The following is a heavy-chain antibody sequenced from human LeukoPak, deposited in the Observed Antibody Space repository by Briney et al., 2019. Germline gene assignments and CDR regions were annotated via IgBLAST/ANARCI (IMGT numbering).Heavy chain of an antibody. V-gene: IGHV3-48*03. J-gene: IGHJ4*02. Sequence: PGGSLRLSCAASGFTFSSYEMNWVRQAPGKGLEWVSYISSSGSTIYYADSVKGRFTISRDNAKNSLYLQMNSLRAEDTAVYYCARGAGNIAYTRGIDYFDYWGQRTLVTVSS. CDR1: GFTFSSYE. CDR2: ISSSGSTI. D-gene: IGHD6-13*01. CDR3: ARGAGNIAYTRGIDYFDY.